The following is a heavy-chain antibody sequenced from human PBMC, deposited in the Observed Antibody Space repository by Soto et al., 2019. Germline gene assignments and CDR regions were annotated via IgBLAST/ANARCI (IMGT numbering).Heavy chain of an antibody. CDR2: ISGSGGST. D-gene: IGHD2-15*01. CDR3: AKDLNRGYCSGGSCYPWYFDY. J-gene: IGHJ4*02. Sequence: EVQLLESGGGLVQPGGSLRLSCAASGFTFSSNAMSWVRQAPGKGLEWVSAISGSGGSTYYADSVKGRFTISRDNSKNTLYLQMNSLRAEDTAVYYCAKDLNRGYCSGGSCYPWYFDYWGQGTLVTVSS. CDR1: GFTFSSNA. V-gene: IGHV3-23*01.